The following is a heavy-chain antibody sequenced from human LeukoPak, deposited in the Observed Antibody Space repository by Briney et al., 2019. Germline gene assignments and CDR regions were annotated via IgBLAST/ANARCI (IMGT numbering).Heavy chain of an antibody. D-gene: IGHD1-26*01. V-gene: IGHV3-23*01. Sequence: PGGSLRLSCAASGFTFSSYAMSWVRQAPGKGLEWVSSISGSGGSTYYADYVKGRFTISRDNSKNTLDLQMNSLRAEDTAVYYCARDPSYSENLDYWGQGTLVTVSS. CDR2: ISGSGGST. J-gene: IGHJ4*02. CDR1: GFTFSSYA. CDR3: ARDPSYSENLDY.